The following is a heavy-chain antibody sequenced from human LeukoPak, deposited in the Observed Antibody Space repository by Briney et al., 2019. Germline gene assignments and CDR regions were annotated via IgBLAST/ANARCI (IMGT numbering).Heavy chain of an antibody. CDR1: GITLSNYG. J-gene: IGHJ1*01. D-gene: IGHD6-13*01. V-gene: IGHV3-23*01. CDR3: AGSPKYSSSWYEYFEH. Sequence: GGSLRLSCAVSGITLSNYGMGWVRQAPGKGLEWVAGISDGGGSRNYADSVKGRFTISRDNSMNTLFLQMNSLRAEDTAVYYCAGSPKYSSSWYEYFEHWGQGALVTVSS. CDR2: ISDGGGSR.